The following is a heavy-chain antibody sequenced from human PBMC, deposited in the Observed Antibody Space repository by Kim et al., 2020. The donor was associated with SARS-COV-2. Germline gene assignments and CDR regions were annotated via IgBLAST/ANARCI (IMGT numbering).Heavy chain of an antibody. CDR1: GGTFSSYA. CDR2: IIPIFGTA. Sequence: SVKVSCKASGGTFSSYAISWVRQAPGQGLEWMGGIIPIFGTANYAQKFQGRVTITADESTSTAYMELSSLRSEDTAVYYCARPRQCWGSHGVCYFDYWGQGTLVTVSS. CDR3: ARPRQCWGSHGVCYFDY. V-gene: IGHV1-69*13. D-gene: IGHD3-10*02. J-gene: IGHJ4*02.